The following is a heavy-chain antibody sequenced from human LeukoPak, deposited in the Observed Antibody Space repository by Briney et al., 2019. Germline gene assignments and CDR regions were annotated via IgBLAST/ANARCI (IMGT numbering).Heavy chain of an antibody. V-gene: IGHV3-23*01. Sequence: PGGSLRLSCAVSGVRFSNYAMSWVRQAPGKGLEWVSAISGSGGSTYYADSVKGRFTISRDNSKNTLYLQMNSLRAEDTAVYYCAKDAGGGQYYFDYWGQGTLVTVSS. CDR3: AKDAGGGQYYFDY. J-gene: IGHJ4*02. D-gene: IGHD3-16*01. CDR1: GVRFSNYA. CDR2: ISGSGGST.